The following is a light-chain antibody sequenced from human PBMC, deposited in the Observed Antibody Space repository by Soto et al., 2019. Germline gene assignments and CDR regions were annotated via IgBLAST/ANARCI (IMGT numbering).Light chain of an antibody. V-gene: IGLV2-11*01. Sequence: QSVLTQPPSVSGSRGQSVTISCTGTSSDVGGYNYVSWYQQHTGKAPRLMIYDVTKRPSGVPDRFSGSKSGNTASLTISGLQAEDEADYYCCSYAGTDTPYVCGTGTKVTVL. CDR2: DVT. CDR3: CSYAGTDTPYV. J-gene: IGLJ1*01. CDR1: SSDVGGYNY.